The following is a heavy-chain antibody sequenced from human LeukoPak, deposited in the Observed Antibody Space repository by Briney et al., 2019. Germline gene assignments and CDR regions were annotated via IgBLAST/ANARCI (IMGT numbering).Heavy chain of an antibody. CDR2: ISYDGSNK. CDR3: ARDRLATVTSFDY. J-gene: IGHJ4*02. Sequence: GRSLRLSCAASGFTFSSYAMHWVRQAPRKGLEWVAVISYDGSNKYYADSVKGRFTISRDNSKNTLYLQMNSLRAEDTAVYYCARDRLATVTSFDYWGQGTLVTVSS. CDR1: GFTFSSYA. D-gene: IGHD4-17*01. V-gene: IGHV3-30-3*01.